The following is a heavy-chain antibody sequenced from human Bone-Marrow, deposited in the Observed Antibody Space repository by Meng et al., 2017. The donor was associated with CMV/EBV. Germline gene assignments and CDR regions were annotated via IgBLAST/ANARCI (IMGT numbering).Heavy chain of an antibody. CDR2: IYYSGST. V-gene: IGHV4-59*12. D-gene: IGHD1-1*01. CDR1: GGSISSYY. Sequence: SETLSLTCTVSGGSISSYYWSWIRQPPGKGLEWIGYIYYSGSTNYNPSLKSRVTISVDTSKNQFSLKLSSVTAADTAVYYCARLEAPGPGGFFDYWGQGTLVTVSS. CDR3: ARLEAPGPGGFFDY. J-gene: IGHJ4*02.